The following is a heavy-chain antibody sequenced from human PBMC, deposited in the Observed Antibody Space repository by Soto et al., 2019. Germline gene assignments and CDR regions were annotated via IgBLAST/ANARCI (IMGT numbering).Heavy chain of an antibody. D-gene: IGHD6-13*01. CDR3: ARVPAAGTGGWFDP. CDR1: GDSVSSNSAA. CDR2: TYYRSKWYN. V-gene: IGHV6-1*01. Sequence: SQTLSLTCAISGDSVSSNSAAWNWIRQSPSRGLEWLGRTYYRSKWYNDYAVSVKSRITINPDTSKNQFSLQPNSVTPEDTAVYYCARVPAAGTGGWFDPWGQGTLVTVSS. J-gene: IGHJ5*02.